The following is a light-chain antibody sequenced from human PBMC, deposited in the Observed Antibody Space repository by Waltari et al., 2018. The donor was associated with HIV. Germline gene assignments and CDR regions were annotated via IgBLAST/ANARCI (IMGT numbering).Light chain of an antibody. CDR2: RND. CDR3: ASWDDKLRGHV. J-gene: IGLJ1*01. V-gene: IGLV1-47*01. CDR1: NYNLGSHS. Sequence: QSTLTQPPSFSGTPGQRLTLPCFGTNYNLGSHSVFWYRQFSGTAPNLLLFRNDQRPWGVGALFSGSRSGASASLVITGLRVDDEADYYCASWDDKLRGHVFGSGTTVSV.